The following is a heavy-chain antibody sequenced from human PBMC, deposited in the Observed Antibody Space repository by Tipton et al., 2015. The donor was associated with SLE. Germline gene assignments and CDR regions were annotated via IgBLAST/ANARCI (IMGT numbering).Heavy chain of an antibody. V-gene: IGHV4-34*01. CDR3: ARGGPYYYGSGSSPAEYFQY. J-gene: IGHJ1*01. CDR1: GGSFSGYY. D-gene: IGHD3-10*01. CDR2: INHSGST. Sequence: LRLSCAVYGGSFSGYYWSWIRQPPGKGLEWIGEINHSGSTNYNPSLKSRVTISVDTSKNQFSLKLGSVTAADTAVYYCARGGPYYYGSGSSPAEYFQYWGQGTLVTVSS.